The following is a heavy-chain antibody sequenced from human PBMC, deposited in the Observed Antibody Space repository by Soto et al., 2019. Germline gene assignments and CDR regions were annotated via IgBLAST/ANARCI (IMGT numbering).Heavy chain of an antibody. CDR1: GYTFTSYG. Sequence: ASVKVSCKASGYTFTSYGISWVRQAPGQGLEWMGWISAYNGNTNYAQKLQGRVTMTTDTSTSTAYMELRSLRSDDTAVYYCARPGGDSGTPRYYYYYGMDVWGQGTTVTAP. CDR3: ARPGGDSGTPRYYYYYGMDV. V-gene: IGHV1-18*01. CDR2: ISAYNGNT. D-gene: IGHD1-26*01. J-gene: IGHJ6*02.